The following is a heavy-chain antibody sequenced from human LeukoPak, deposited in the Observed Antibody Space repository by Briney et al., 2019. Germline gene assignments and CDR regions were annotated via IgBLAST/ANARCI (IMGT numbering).Heavy chain of an antibody. Sequence: PGRSLRLSCAASGFTFSSYGMHWVRQAPGKGLGWVAVISYDGSNKYYADSVKGRFTISRDNSENTLYLQMNSLRAEDTAVYYCAKGARYDILTGDYWGQGTLVTVSS. CDR1: GFTFSSYG. V-gene: IGHV3-30*18. CDR3: AKGARYDILTGDY. CDR2: ISYDGSNK. D-gene: IGHD3-9*01. J-gene: IGHJ4*02.